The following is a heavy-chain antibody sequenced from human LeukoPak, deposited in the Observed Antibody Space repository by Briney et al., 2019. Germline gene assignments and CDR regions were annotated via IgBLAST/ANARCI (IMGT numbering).Heavy chain of an antibody. V-gene: IGHV3-30*18. CDR2: ISYDGSNK. D-gene: IGHD1-1*01. Sequence: GGSLRPSCAASGFSFSSCGMHWVRQAPGKGLEWVAVISYDGSNKYYADSVKGRFTISRDNSKNTLYLQMSSLRAEDTAVYYCAKESLERSDYNYYGMDVWGQGTTVTVSS. CDR1: GFSFSSCG. CDR3: AKESLERSDYNYYGMDV. J-gene: IGHJ6*02.